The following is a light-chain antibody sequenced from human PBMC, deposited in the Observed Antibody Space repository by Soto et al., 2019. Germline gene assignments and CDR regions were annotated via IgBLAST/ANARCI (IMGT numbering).Light chain of an antibody. CDR3: SSFAKSNNFV. CDR2: EVT. CDR1: SSDVGAYDF. Sequence: VLAQRPAGYGSPGQSVTISCTRTSSDVGAYDFVSWYQQHPGEAPKLMIYEVTKRPSGVPDRFSGSKSGSTASLTVSGLQTEDEADYYCSSFAKSNNFVFGTGTKVTVL. V-gene: IGLV2-8*01. J-gene: IGLJ1*01.